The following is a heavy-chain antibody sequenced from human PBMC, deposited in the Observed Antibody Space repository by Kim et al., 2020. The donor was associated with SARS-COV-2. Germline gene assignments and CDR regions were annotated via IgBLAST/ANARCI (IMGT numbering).Heavy chain of an antibody. J-gene: IGHJ4*02. CDR2: INAGNGNT. CDR1: GYTFTSYA. CDR3: ARDSGEMATISHFDY. V-gene: IGHV1-3*01. Sequence: ASVKVSCKASGYTFTSYAMHWVRQAPGQRLEWMGWINAGNGNTKYSQKFQGRVTITRDTSASTAYMELSSLRSEDTAVYYCARDSGEMATISHFDYWGQGTLVTVSS. D-gene: IGHD5-12*01.